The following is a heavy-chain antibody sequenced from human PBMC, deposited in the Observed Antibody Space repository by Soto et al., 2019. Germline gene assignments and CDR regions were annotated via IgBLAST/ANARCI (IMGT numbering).Heavy chain of an antibody. CDR1: GGSIGSSSGH. CDR3: ARHAITGSSYDAFDI. V-gene: IGHV4-39*01. D-gene: IGHD1-26*01. Sequence: SDTLSLACTVAGGSIGSSSGHWGWIRQPPGKGLEWIASIKYSGTTFYNPSLKSRVTLSVDTSKNQFALKLSSVTAAETAVYDCARHAITGSSYDAFDIWGQGTMVT. J-gene: IGHJ3*02. CDR2: IKYSGTT.